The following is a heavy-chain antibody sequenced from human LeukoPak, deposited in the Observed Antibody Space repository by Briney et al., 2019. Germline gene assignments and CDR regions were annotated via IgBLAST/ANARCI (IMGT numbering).Heavy chain of an antibody. CDR2: IIPMFGTA. J-gene: IGHJ5*02. V-gene: IGHV1-2*02. Sequence: ASVKVSCKASGYTFTGNYMHWVRQAPGQGLEWMGGIIPMFGTANYAQKFQGRVTITRNTSISTAYMELSSLRSEDTAVYYCARAVTYYDFWSGYFRKGWFDPWGQGTLVTVSS. CDR1: GYTFTGNY. D-gene: IGHD3-3*01. CDR3: ARAVTYYDFWSGYFRKGWFDP.